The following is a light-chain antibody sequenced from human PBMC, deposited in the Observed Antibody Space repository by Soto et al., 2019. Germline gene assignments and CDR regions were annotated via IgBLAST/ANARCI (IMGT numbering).Light chain of an antibody. CDR3: GTWDSSLSAVI. J-gene: IGLJ2*01. CDR2: YNN. Sequence: QSVVTQPPSASGTPGQRVTISCSGSTSNIGKNYVSWYQQLPGTAPKLLIYYNNKRPSGIPDRFSGSKSGTSATLGITGLQTEDEADYYCGTWDSSLSAVIIGGGTKLTVL. CDR1: TSNIGKNY. V-gene: IGLV1-51*01.